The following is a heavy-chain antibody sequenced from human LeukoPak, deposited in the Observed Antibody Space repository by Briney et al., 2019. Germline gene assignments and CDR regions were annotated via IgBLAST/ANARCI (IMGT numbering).Heavy chain of an antibody. D-gene: IGHD2-21*02. Sequence: ASVKVSCKASGGTFSSYAISWLRQAPGQGLEWMGRIIPILGIANYAQKFQGRVTITADKSTSTAYMELSSLRSEDTAVYYCATQTYCGGDCYVYFDYWGQGTLVTVSS. CDR1: GGTFSSYA. V-gene: IGHV1-69*04. J-gene: IGHJ4*02. CDR3: ATQTYCGGDCYVYFDY. CDR2: IIPILGIA.